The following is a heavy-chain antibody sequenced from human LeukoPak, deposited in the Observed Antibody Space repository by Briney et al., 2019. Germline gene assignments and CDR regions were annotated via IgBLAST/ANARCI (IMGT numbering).Heavy chain of an antibody. CDR3: ARDRGSYGSGSYYDY. Sequence: TGGSLRLSCAASGFTFSSYSMNWVRQAPGKGLEWVSYISSSSSIVYYADSVKGRFTISRDNAKNSLYLQMNSLRAEDTAVYYCARDRGSYGSGSYYDYWGQGTLVTVSS. CDR1: GFTFSSYS. V-gene: IGHV3-48*01. CDR2: ISSSSSIV. D-gene: IGHD3-10*01. J-gene: IGHJ4*02.